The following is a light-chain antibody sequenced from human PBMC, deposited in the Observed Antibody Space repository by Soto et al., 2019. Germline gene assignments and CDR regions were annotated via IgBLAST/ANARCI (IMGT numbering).Light chain of an antibody. CDR1: QSVSSY. J-gene: IGKJ4*01. Sequence: EIVLTQSPATLSLSPGERATISCRASQSVSSYLAWYQQKPGQAPRLLIYDASNRATGIPSRFSGSGSGTDFTLSICSLEPEDFAVYYCQQRSNWPRLTFGGGTKV. CDR2: DAS. CDR3: QQRSNWPRLT. V-gene: IGKV3-11*01.